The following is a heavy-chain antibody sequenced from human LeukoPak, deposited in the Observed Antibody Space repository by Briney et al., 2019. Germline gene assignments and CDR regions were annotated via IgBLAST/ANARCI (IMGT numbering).Heavy chain of an antibody. D-gene: IGHD1-26*01. CDR3: ARHSGSYLPSNY. J-gene: IGHJ4*02. CDR2: IYYSGST. V-gene: IGHV4-59*08. CDR1: GGSIFSYY. Sequence: SETLSLTCTVSGGSIFSYYWSWIRQPPGKGLEWMGYIYYSGSTNYNPSLKSRVTISVDTSKNQFSLKLSSVTAADTAVYYCARHSGSYLPSNYWGQGTLVTVSS.